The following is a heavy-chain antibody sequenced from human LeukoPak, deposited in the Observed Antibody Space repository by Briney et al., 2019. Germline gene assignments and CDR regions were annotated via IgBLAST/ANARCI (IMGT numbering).Heavy chain of an antibody. CDR3: ARDRLGYCSSTSCRDAFDI. J-gene: IGHJ3*02. Sequence: SETLSLTCTVSGGSISSYYWSWIRRPAGKGLEWIGRIYTSGGTNYNPSLKSRVTMSVDTSKNQFSLKLSSVTAADTAVYYCARDRLGYCSSTSCRDAFDIWGQGTMVTVSS. CDR1: GGSISSYY. CDR2: IYTSGGT. D-gene: IGHD2-2*01. V-gene: IGHV4-4*07.